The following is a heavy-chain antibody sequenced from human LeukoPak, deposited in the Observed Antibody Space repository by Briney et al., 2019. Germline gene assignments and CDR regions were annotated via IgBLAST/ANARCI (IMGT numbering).Heavy chain of an antibody. CDR2: MYYSGST. J-gene: IGHJ4*02. V-gene: IGHV4-59*01. Sequence: SETLSLTCTVSGVSISTSYWSWIRQPPAKGLEWIGYMYYSGSTNYNPSLKSRVTISISTSKNQFSLRLTSVTAADTAVYYCARGSDHGDYWGQGTLVTVSS. D-gene: IGHD3-3*01. CDR3: ARGSDHGDY. CDR1: GVSISTSY.